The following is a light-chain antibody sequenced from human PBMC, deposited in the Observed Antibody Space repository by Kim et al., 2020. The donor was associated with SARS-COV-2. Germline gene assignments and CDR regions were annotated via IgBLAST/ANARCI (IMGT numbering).Light chain of an antibody. Sequence: VSQGESTTLSCRARQSISDNVAWYQQKPGQAPRLVMYGASTRATGIPARFSGSGSGTEFTLTISGLQSEDFAVYYCQQYNHWPPYTFGQGTKLEI. J-gene: IGKJ2*01. V-gene: IGKV3-15*01. CDR3: QQYNHWPPYT. CDR2: GAS. CDR1: QSISDN.